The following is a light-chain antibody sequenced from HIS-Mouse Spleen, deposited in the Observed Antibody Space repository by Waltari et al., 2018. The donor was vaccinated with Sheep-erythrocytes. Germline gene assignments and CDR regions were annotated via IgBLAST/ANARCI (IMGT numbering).Light chain of an antibody. CDR2: LGS. CDR3: MQALQTPRT. J-gene: IGKJ1*01. CDR1: PSLLHSNGYNY. Sequence: DMVMTQSPLSLPVTPGEPAAIPCRSSPSLLHSNGYNYLDWHLQKPGQSPQLLIYLGSNRASGVPDRFSGSGSGTDFTLKISRVEAEDVGVYYCMQALQTPRTFGQGTKVEIK. V-gene: IGKV2-28*01.